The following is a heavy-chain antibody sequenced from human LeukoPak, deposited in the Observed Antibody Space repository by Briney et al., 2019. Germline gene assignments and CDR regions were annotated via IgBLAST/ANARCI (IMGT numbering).Heavy chain of an antibody. J-gene: IGHJ4*02. CDR1: GFTFSSYA. CDR2: ISGSGGST. D-gene: IGHD2-15*01. Sequence: GGSLRLSCAASGFTFSSYAMSWVRQAPGKGLEWVSAISGSGGSTYYADSVKGRFTISRDNSKNTLYLQMNSLGAEDTAVYYCAKEEAGYCSGGRCYSLNYWGQGTLVTVSS. CDR3: AKEEAGYCSGGRCYSLNY. V-gene: IGHV3-23*01.